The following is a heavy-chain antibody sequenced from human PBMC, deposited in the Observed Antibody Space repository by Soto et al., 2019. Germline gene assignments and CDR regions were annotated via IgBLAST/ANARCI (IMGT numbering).Heavy chain of an antibody. V-gene: IGHV4-4*02. J-gene: IGHJ4*02. D-gene: IGHD6-13*01. CDR1: GASVSSTFW. CDR2: INHRGSA. Sequence: SETLSLTCAVSGASVSSTFWWSWVRQPPGKGPEWIGEINHRGSANYNPSLKSRVTISVDISKSQFSLRLTSVTAADTAVYYCARYNAASGTYYFDFWGQGALVTVSS. CDR3: ARYNAASGTYYFDF.